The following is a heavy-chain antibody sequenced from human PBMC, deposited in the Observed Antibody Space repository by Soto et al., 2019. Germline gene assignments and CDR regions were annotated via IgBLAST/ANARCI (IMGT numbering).Heavy chain of an antibody. CDR2: INHSGST. CDR3: ARSWENYYGSGRTLVDY. CDR1: GGSFSGYY. Sequence: SETLSLTCAVYGGSFSGYYWSWIRQPPGKGLEWIGEINHSGSTNYNPSLKSRVTISVDTSKNQFSLKLSSVTAADTAVYYCARSWENYYGSGRTLVDYWGQGTLVTVSS. D-gene: IGHD3-10*01. J-gene: IGHJ4*02. V-gene: IGHV4-34*01.